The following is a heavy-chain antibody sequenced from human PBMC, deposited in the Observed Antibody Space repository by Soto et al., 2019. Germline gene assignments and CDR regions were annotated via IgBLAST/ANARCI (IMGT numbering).Heavy chain of an antibody. D-gene: IGHD2-15*01. Sequence: ASVKVSCKASGYTFTDYYMHWVRQAPGQGLEWMGWINPNSGGTNYAQKFQGRVTMTRDTSISTAYMELSRLRSDDTAVYYCARDYGGLSGMDVWGQGTTVTVSS. CDR2: INPNSGGT. CDR3: ARDYGGLSGMDV. CDR1: GYTFTDYY. J-gene: IGHJ6*02. V-gene: IGHV1-2*02.